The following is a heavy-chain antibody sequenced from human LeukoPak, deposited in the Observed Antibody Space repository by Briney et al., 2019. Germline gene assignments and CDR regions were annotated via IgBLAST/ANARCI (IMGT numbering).Heavy chain of an antibody. CDR2: IYYRGRT. Sequence: SSPTLSLTRTVSGGSISSSSHYWGWIRQSPGKGLEWFGNIYYRGRTYSKSSLKSRVTISVDTSKNKCYLMSRSVTAADTTAYYCVRQGGRGSQEGGGDYYMDVWGKGTTVTVSS. J-gene: IGHJ6*03. CDR3: VRQGGRGSQEGGGDYYMDV. V-gene: IGHV4-39*01. D-gene: IGHD3-16*01. CDR1: GGSISSSSHY.